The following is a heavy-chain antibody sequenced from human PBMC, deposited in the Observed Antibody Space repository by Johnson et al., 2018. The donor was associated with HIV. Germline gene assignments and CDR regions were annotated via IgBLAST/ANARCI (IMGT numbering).Heavy chain of an antibody. CDR3: GRGGGDYYRDGFDL. CDR1: GFSFSGYW. V-gene: IGHV3-74*01. J-gene: IGHJ3*01. D-gene: IGHD1-26*01. CDR2: INSVGSAP. Sequence: VQLVESGGGLIQPGGSLRLSCAASGFSFSGYWMPWVRQAPGKGLVWFSRINSVGSAPDYPDSVKGRFPVSRDNTKNTLYVQMNSMRVEDTAVYYCGRGGGDYYRDGFDLWGQGTVVTVSS.